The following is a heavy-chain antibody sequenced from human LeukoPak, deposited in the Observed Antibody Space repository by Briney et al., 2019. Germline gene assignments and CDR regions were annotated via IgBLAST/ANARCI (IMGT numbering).Heavy chain of an antibody. CDR1: GGSISSYY. CDR2: IYYSGST. V-gene: IGHV4-59*08. CDR3: ARRMDCGGDCHSFDY. Sequence: SETLSLTCTVSGGSISSYYWSWIRQPPGKGLEWIGYIYYSGSTNYNPSLKSRVTISVDTSKNQFSLKLSSVTAADTAVYYCARRMDCGGDCHSFDYWGQGTLVTVSS. J-gene: IGHJ4*02. D-gene: IGHD2-21*02.